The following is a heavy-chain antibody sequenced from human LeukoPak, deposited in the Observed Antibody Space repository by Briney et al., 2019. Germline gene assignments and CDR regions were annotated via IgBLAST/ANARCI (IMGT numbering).Heavy chain of an antibody. Sequence: SETLSLTCAVSGGSIGSGGYSWSWIRQPPGKGLEWIGYIYYSGSTYYNPSLKSRVTISVDTSKNQFSLKLSSVTAADTAVYYCARDPHYYDSSGYRVMDAFDIWGQGTMVTVSS. D-gene: IGHD3-22*01. CDR1: GGSIGSGGYS. J-gene: IGHJ3*02. V-gene: IGHV4-30-4*07. CDR2: IYYSGST. CDR3: ARDPHYYDSSGYRVMDAFDI.